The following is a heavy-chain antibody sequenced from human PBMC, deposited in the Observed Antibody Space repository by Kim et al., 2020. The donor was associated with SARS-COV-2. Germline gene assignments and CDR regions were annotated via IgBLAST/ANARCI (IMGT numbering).Heavy chain of an antibody. J-gene: IGHJ4*02. CDR2: INTNTGNP. CDR3: AGGYYDFWSGYYTLGY. CDR1: GYTFTSYA. D-gene: IGHD3-3*01. V-gene: IGHV7-4-1*02. Sequence: ASVKVSCKASGYTFTSYAMNWVRQAPGQGLEWMGWINTNTGNPTYAQGFTGRFVFSLDTSVSTAYLQISSLKAEDTAVYSCAGGYYDFWSGYYTLGYWGQGTLVTVSS.